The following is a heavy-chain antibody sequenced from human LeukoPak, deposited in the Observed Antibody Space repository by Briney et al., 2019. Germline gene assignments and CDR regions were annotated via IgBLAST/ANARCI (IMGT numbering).Heavy chain of an antibody. CDR3: ARETYGDYTGGTGYYYYYGMDV. D-gene: IGHD4-17*01. CDR1: GFTFSSYE. CDR2: ISSSGSTI. V-gene: IGHV3-48*03. J-gene: IGHJ6*02. Sequence: GRSLRLSCAASGFTFSSYEMNWVRQAPGKGLEWVSYISSSGSTIYYADSVKGRFTISRDNAKNSLYLQMNSLRAEGTAVYYCARETYGDYTGGTGYYYYYGMDVWGQGTTVTVSS.